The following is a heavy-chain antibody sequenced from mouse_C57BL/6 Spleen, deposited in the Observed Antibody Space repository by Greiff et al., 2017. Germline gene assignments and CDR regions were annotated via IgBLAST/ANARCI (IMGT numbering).Heavy chain of an antibody. V-gene: IGHV1-53*01. Sequence: QVQLQQPGTELVKPGASVKLSCKASGYPFTSYWMPWVKQRPGQGLEWIGNINPSNGGTNYNEKFKSKATLTVDTSSSTAYMQRSSLTSEDSAVYCCARWRAYEYDGFAGRGKATPVS. CDR3: ARWRAYEYDGFAG. CDR2: INPSNGGT. J-gene: IGHJ3*01. CDR1: GYPFTSYW. D-gene: IGHD2-4*01.